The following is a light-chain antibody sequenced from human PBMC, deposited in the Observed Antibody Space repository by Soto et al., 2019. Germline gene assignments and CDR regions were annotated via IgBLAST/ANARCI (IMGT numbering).Light chain of an antibody. J-gene: IGKJ4*01. CDR2: GAS. V-gene: IGKV3-20*01. CDR1: QSGSGTY. CDR3: QQYGKSPLT. Sequence: EIVLTHSPGTLSLSPGERATLSCRASQSGSGTYVAWYQQKPGQAPRLLISGASRRATGIPDRFSGSGSGTDFTLTISSMEPEDFAVYYCQQYGKSPLTFGGGTK.